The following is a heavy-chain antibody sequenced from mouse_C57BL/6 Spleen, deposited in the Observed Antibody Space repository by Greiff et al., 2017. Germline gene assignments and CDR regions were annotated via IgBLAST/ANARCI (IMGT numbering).Heavy chain of an antibody. Sequence: QVQLLQSGAELAKPGASVKLSCKASGYTFTSYCMHWVKQRPGQGLEWIGYINPSSGYIKYNQKFKDKATLTADKSSSTAYMQLSSLTYEDSAVYYCATLNWYFDYWGQGTTLTVSS. CDR1: GYTFTSYC. CDR3: ATLNWYFDY. D-gene: IGHD4-1*01. CDR2: INPSSGYI. V-gene: IGHV1-7*01. J-gene: IGHJ2*01.